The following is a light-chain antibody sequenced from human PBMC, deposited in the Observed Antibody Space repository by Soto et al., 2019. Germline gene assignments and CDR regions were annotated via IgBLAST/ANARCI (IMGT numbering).Light chain of an antibody. Sequence: EIVMTQSPATLSVSPGERATLSCRASQSVGNNFAWYLQKPGQAPWLLIYAASTRATGIPARFSGSVSGTEFTLTISSLQSEDFAVYYCQQYNIWPPWTFGQGTKVEIK. CDR1: QSVGNN. CDR3: QQYNIWPPWT. J-gene: IGKJ1*01. V-gene: IGKV3-15*01. CDR2: AAS.